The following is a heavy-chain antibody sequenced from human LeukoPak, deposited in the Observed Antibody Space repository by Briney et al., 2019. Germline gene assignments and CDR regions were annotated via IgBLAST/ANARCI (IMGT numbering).Heavy chain of an antibody. D-gene: IGHD4-17*01. CDR1: GRPISSYY. V-gene: IGHV4-59*08. Sequence: SETLSLTCTVSGRPISSYYWSGIPQPPGKAREGSGYIYYSGSTNYTPSLKSRVTISVDTSKNQFSLKMSSVTAADTAVYYCARHASDGYGDYGHDYWGQGTLVTVSS. J-gene: IGHJ4*02. CDR3: ARHASDGYGDYGHDY. CDR2: IYYSGST.